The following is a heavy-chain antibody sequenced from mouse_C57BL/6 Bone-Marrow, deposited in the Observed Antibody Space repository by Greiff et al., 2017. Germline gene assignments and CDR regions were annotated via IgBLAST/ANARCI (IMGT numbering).Heavy chain of an antibody. J-gene: IGHJ3*01. CDR3: ARGSIYYDYDSWVAY. V-gene: IGHV1-26*01. CDR1: GYTFTDYY. D-gene: IGHD2-4*01. Sequence: EVQLQQSGPELVKPGASVKISCKASGYTFTDYYMNWVKQSHGKSLEWIGDINPNNGGTSYNQKFKGKATLTVDKSSSTAYMELRSLTSEDSAVYYCARGSIYYDYDSWVAYWGQGTLVTVSA. CDR2: INPNNGGT.